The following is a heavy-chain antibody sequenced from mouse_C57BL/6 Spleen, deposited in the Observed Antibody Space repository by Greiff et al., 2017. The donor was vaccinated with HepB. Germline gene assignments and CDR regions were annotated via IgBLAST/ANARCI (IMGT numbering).Heavy chain of an antibody. CDR2: ISGGGGNT. J-gene: IGHJ1*03. V-gene: IGHV5-9*01. CDR3: ASVGGGYFDV. CDR1: GFTFSSYT. Sequence: EVMLVESGGGLVKPGGSLKLSCAASGFTFSSYTMSWVRQTPEKRLEWVATISGGGGNTYYPDSVKGRFTISRDNAKNTLYLQMSSLRSEDTALYYCASVGGGYFDVWGTGTTVTVSS.